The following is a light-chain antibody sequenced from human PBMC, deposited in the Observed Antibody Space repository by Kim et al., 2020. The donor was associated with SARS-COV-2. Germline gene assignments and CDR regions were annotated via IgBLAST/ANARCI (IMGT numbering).Light chain of an antibody. V-gene: IGLV3-27*01. CDR3: YSAADNNLGV. Sequence: VSPGQTAGITCSGDVLAKKYARWFQQKPGQAPVLVIYKDSERPSGIPERFSGSSSGTTVTLTISGAQVEDEADYYCYSAADNNLGVFGGGTQLTVL. CDR1: VLAKKY. CDR2: KDS. J-gene: IGLJ3*02.